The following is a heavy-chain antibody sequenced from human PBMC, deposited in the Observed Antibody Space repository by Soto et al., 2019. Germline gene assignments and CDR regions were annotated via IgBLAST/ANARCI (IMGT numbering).Heavy chain of an antibody. D-gene: IGHD4-4*01. CDR2: INAGNGNT. J-gene: IGHJ4*02. Sequence: GASVKVSCKASGYTFTSYAMHWVRPAPGQSLEWMGWINAGNGNTKYSQKFQGRVTITRDTSASTAYMELSSLRSEDTAVYYCARAPTTVTYSIDGWGQGTLVTVSS. CDR1: GYTFTSYA. CDR3: ARAPTTVTYSIDG. V-gene: IGHV1-3*01.